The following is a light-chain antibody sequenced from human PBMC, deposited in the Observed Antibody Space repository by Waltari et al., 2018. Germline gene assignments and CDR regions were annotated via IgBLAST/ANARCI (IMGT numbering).Light chain of an antibody. J-gene: IGKJ4*01. V-gene: IGKV3-11*01. CDR1: QSVGRS. Sequence: EIVLTQSPATLSLSPGDRATLSCRASQSVGRSLSWYQQKPGQPPRLLLYDASTRAAGVSARISGSGSAADFTLTIGSLEPEDFAVYFCLERSNWPPTFGGGTTVEI. CDR2: DAS. CDR3: LERSNWPPT.